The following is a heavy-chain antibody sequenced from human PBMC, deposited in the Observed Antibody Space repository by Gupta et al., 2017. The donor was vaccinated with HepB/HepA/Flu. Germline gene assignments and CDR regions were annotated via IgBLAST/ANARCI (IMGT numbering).Heavy chain of an antibody. Sequence: VQLQQRGAGLLKPSEPLSVTCAVYGGSFSDYSWSWIRQPQGKGLELIGEINHSEITNFNPSLTTRVTISVDTLKNQFSLKLSSVPAADTAGYYCSRFGNYSSSVDFWGHGTLVTVSS. CDR3: SRFGNYSSSVDF. CDR1: GGSFSDYS. V-gene: IGHV4-34*01. D-gene: IGHD6-6*01. CDR2: INHSEIT. J-gene: IGHJ4*01.